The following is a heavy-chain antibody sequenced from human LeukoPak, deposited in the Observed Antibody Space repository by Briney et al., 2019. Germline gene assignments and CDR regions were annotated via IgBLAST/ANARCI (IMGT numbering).Heavy chain of an antibody. J-gene: IGHJ4*02. V-gene: IGHV3-30-3*01. CDR2: ISHDGSNK. Sequence: GGSLRLSCAASGFTFSSYAMHCVRQAPGKGLEWVAVISHDGSNKYYADSVKGRFTISRDNSKNTLYLQMNSLRAEDASVYYCARVGYSSSYPFDYWGQGTLVTVSS. CDR1: GFTFSSYA. D-gene: IGHD6-6*01. CDR3: ARVGYSSSYPFDY.